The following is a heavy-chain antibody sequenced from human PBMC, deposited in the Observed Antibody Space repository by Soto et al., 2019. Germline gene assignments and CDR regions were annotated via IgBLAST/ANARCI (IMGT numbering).Heavy chain of an antibody. CDR1: GFTVSNNY. V-gene: IGHV3-53*01. J-gene: IGHJ4*02. CDR3: GTPAGGGGY. Sequence: EVQLVESGGGLIQPGGSLRLSCAVSGFTVSNNYMSWVRQAPGKGLEGVSVIYSGGYTAYGDSVKGRFTISRDNSKNNLYLKMNSRGPAARAVYYGGTPAGGGGYWGQGTLVTVSS. CDR2: IYSGGYT. D-gene: IGHD3-10*01.